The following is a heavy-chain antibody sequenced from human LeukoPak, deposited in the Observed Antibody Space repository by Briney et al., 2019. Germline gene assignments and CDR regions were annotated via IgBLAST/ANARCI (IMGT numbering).Heavy chain of an antibody. V-gene: IGHV3-53*01. CDR3: ATGGYFELDFDY. CDR1: GFTVSSNY. Sequence: GGSLRLSCAASGFTVSSNYMTWVRQAPGKGLEWVSVIHKNEITYYADTVKGRFTISRDNAKNSLYLQMNSLRAEDTAVYYCATGGYFELDFDYWGQGTLVTVSS. D-gene: IGHD2-8*02. CDR2: IHKNEIT. J-gene: IGHJ4*02.